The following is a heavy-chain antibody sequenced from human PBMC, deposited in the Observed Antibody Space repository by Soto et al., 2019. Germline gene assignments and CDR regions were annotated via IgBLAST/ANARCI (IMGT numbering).Heavy chain of an antibody. V-gene: IGHV3-23*01. D-gene: IGHD3-22*01. Sequence: GGSLRLSCGASGFTFSSYAMSWVRQAPGKGLEWVSAISGSGGSTYYADSVKGRFTISRDNSKNTLYLQMNSLRAEDTAVYYCAKDEAFMIGFNNAFDIWGQGTMVTVSS. J-gene: IGHJ3*02. CDR3: AKDEAFMIGFNNAFDI. CDR2: ISGSGGST. CDR1: GFTFSSYA.